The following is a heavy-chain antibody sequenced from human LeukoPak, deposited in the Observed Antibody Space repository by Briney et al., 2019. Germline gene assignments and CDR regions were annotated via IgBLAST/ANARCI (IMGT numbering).Heavy chain of an antibody. D-gene: IGHD2-21*02. J-gene: IGHJ4*02. V-gene: IGHV5-51*01. CDR1: GPTVTNFW. CDR2: IFPGDPET. Sequence: GESLKISCQVSGPTVTNFWITWVRQMPGKGLEWMGIIFPGDPETRYSPSLQGQVTISVDKDSRTAFLQWTSLRASDTAMYYCATQKYGDYYFDYWGQGTLVTVSS. CDR3: ATQKYGDYYFDY.